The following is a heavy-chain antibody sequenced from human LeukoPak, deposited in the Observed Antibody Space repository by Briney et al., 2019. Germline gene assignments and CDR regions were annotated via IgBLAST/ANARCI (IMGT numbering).Heavy chain of an antibody. Sequence: ASVKVSCKASGYTFTSYGISWVRQAPGQGLEWMGWISAYNGNTNYAQKFQGRVTMTRDTSISTAYMELSRLRSDDTAVYYCARDVAAAADPDAFDIWGQGTMVTVSS. V-gene: IGHV1-18*01. D-gene: IGHD6-13*01. CDR2: ISAYNGNT. J-gene: IGHJ3*02. CDR1: GYTFTSYG. CDR3: ARDVAAAADPDAFDI.